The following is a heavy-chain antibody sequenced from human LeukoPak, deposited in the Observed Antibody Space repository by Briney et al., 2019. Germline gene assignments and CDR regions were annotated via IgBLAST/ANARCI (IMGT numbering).Heavy chain of an antibody. J-gene: IGHJ4*02. D-gene: IGHD3-10*01. CDR1: GFTFIA. V-gene: IGHV3-23*01. CDR2: INSVDDT. CDR3: AKWFRGSGSDRFYDK. Sequence: GESLRLSCAASGFTFIAVDWVRQAPGMGLEWVSTINSVDDTYYSESVRGRFTASRDKSKNTVYLHMNSLRAEDTAVYHCAKWFRGSGSDRFYDKWGQGTLVTVSS.